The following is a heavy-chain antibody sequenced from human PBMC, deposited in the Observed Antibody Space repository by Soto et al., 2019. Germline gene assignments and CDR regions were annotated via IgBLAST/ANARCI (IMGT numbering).Heavy chain of an antibody. J-gene: IGHJ6*02. D-gene: IGHD4-4*01. Sequence: ASVKVSCKASGYTFTGYYMHWVRQAPGQGLEWMGWINPNSGGTNYAQKFQGWVTMTRDTSISTAYMELSRLRSDDTAVYYCARDYSNYYYGMDVWGQGTTVTVS. CDR1: GYTFTGYY. CDR2: INPNSGGT. CDR3: ARDYSNYYYGMDV. V-gene: IGHV1-2*04.